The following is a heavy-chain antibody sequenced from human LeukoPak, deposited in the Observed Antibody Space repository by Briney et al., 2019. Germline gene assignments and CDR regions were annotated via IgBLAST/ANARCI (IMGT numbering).Heavy chain of an antibody. CDR2: INTNTGNP. J-gene: IGHJ4*02. CDR1: GYTFTGYY. V-gene: IGHV7-4-1*02. CDR3: AREGRQLGSGYDYRRDY. D-gene: IGHD5-12*01. Sequence: ASVKVSCKASGYTFTGYYMHWVRQAPGQGLEWMGWINTNTGNPTYAQGFTGRFVFSLDTSVSTAYLQISSLKAEDTAVYYCAREGRQLGSGYDYRRDYWGQGTLVTVSS.